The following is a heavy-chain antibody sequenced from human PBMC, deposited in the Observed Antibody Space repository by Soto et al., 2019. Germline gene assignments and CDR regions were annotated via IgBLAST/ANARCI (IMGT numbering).Heavy chain of an antibody. CDR3: TRDSATVTIPYYYYYGMDV. V-gene: IGHV3-49*03. Sequence: PGGSLRLSCTASGFTFGDYAMSWFRQAPGKGLEWVGFIRSKAYGGTTEYAASVKGRFTISRDDSKSIAYLQMNSLKTEDTAVYYCTRDSATVTIPYYYYYGMDVWGQGTTVTVSS. CDR1: GFTFGDYA. CDR2: IRSKAYGGTT. J-gene: IGHJ6*02. D-gene: IGHD4-17*01.